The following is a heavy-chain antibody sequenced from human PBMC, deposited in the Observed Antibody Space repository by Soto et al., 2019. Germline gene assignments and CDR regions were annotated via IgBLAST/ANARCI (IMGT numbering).Heavy chain of an antibody. J-gene: IGHJ4*02. CDR3: ATEYYGSASYNY. D-gene: IGHD3-10*01. V-gene: IGHV3-15*01. CDR2: IKSKTDGGTT. Sequence: EVQLVESGGGLVKPGGSLRLSCAASGFSFSDAWMSWVRQAPGKGLEWVGHIKSKTDGGTTDYAAPVKGRFTISRDDSINKLYLQMSSLKTDDPAVYYCATEYYGSASYNYWGQGTLVTVSS. CDR1: GFSFSDAW.